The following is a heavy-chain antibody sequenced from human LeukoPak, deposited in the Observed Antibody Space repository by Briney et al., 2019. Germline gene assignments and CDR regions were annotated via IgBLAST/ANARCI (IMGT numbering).Heavy chain of an antibody. Sequence: GGSLRLSCAASGFTFSSYWMSWVRQAPGKGLEWVANIKQDGSEKYYVDPVKGRFTISRDNAKNSLYLQMNSLRAEDTAVYYCARVGLGYYGSGSYYNGHAFDIWGQGTMVTVSS. CDR3: ARVGLGYYGSGSYYNGHAFDI. CDR2: IKQDGSEK. D-gene: IGHD3-10*01. CDR1: GFTFSSYW. J-gene: IGHJ3*02. V-gene: IGHV3-7*01.